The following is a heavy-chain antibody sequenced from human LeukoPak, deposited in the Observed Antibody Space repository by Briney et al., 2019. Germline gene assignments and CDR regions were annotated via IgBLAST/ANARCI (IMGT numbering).Heavy chain of an antibody. D-gene: IGHD4-17*01. CDR1: GGSISSNNW. Sequence: SETLSLTCAVSGGSISSNNWWGWVRQPPGKGLEWIGEIHPRGTIDYNPSLKSRVTISGDTSKNQFSLKLTSVTAADTAVYYCARGIYGDYSDYWGQGTLVTVSS. CDR3: ARGIYGDYSDY. CDR2: IHPRGTI. J-gene: IGHJ4*02. V-gene: IGHV4-4*02.